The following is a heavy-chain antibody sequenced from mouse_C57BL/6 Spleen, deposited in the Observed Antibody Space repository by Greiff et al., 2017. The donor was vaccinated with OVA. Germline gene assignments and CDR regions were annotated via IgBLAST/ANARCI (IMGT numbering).Heavy chain of an antibody. D-gene: IGHD2-1*01. CDR3: ARSEDGIAY. CDR1: GYTFTDYY. V-gene: IGHV1-26*01. J-gene: IGHJ3*01. Sequence: EVQLQQSGPELVKPGASVKISCKASGYTFTDYYMNWVKQSHGKSLEWIGDINPNNGGTSYNQKFKGKATLTVDKSSSTAYMELRSLTSEDSAVYYCARSEDGIAYWGQGTLVTVSA. CDR2: INPNNGGT.